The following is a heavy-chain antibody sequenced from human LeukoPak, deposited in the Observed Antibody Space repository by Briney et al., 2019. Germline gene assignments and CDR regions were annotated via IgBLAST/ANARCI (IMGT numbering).Heavy chain of an antibody. Sequence: ASVKVSCKASGYIFSSYGISWVRQAPGQGLEWMGGIIPIFGTANYAQKFQGRVTITADESTSTAYMELSSLRSEDTAVYYCARAETMIGGYFDYWGQGTLVTVSS. D-gene: IGHD3-22*01. CDR2: IIPIFGTA. CDR3: ARAETMIGGYFDY. J-gene: IGHJ4*02. V-gene: IGHV1-69*13. CDR1: GYIFSSYG.